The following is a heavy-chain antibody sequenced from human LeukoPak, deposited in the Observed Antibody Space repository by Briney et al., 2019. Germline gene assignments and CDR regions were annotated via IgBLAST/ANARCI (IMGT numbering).Heavy chain of an antibody. CDR3: ARLRELYYMDV. CDR1: GGSTSSGGYY. J-gene: IGHJ6*03. D-gene: IGHD3-10*01. Sequence: PSETLSLTCTVSGGSTSSGGYYWSWIRQPPGKGLEWIGYIYHSGSTYYNPSLKSRVTISVDRSKNQFSLKLSSVTAADTAVYYCARLRELYYMDVWGKGTTVTVSS. CDR2: IYHSGST. V-gene: IGHV4-30-2*01.